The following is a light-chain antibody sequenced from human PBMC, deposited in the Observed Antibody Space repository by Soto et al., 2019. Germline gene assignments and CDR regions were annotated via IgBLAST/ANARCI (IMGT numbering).Light chain of an antibody. Sequence: EIRMTQSASYLSASVGDSVSIXCRASQTVVKNVSWCQQTPGKARKRLIYAATSWQSGGPSRFSGSGSGTDFTRTISSLQPEDFATYYGQQSYSTLWTFGQGTKVDIK. J-gene: IGKJ1*01. CDR1: QTVVKN. V-gene: IGKV1-39*01. CDR3: QQSYSTLWT. CDR2: AAT.